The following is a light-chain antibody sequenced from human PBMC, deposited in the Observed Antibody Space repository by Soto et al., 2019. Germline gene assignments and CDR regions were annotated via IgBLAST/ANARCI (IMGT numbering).Light chain of an antibody. CDR2: LGS. J-gene: IGKJ1*01. CDR3: MQALQTPWT. CDR1: QSLLHSNGYNY. Sequence: DIVMTQSPLSLPVTPGEPASISCRSSQSLLHSNGYNYLDWYLQKPGQSPQLLIYLGSNRASGVPDRFSGSGSGTDFTLKISRVEAEDVGVYYCMQALQTPWTGGEGTKVDIK. V-gene: IGKV2-28*01.